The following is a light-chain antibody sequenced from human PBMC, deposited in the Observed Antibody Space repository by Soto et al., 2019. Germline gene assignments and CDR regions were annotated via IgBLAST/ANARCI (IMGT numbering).Light chain of an antibody. CDR3: QQRHMWPIT. Sequence: VLTQSPATLSVSPGERVTLSCRASQSINKNLAWYQQKRGQAPRLLIYGASTRATGIPPRFSGSGSGTDFTLTISSLEPEDSAVYYCQQRHMWPITFGQGTRLEIK. J-gene: IGKJ5*01. V-gene: IGKV3D-15*01. CDR2: GAS. CDR1: QSINKN.